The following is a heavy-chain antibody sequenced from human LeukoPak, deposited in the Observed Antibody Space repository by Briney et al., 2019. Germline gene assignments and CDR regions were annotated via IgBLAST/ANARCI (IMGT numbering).Heavy chain of an antibody. J-gene: IGHJ4*02. Sequence: PSETLSLTSIVSGGSISGYYWSWIRQPPGKGLEWIGYIYYSGSSGSTDYNPSLKSRVTISVDMSKNQFSLKLSSVTAADTALYYCARHQAGGSFDYWGQGTLVTVSS. CDR3: ARHQAGGSFDY. CDR1: GGSISGYY. CDR2: IYYSGSSGST. D-gene: IGHD1-26*01. V-gene: IGHV4-59*01.